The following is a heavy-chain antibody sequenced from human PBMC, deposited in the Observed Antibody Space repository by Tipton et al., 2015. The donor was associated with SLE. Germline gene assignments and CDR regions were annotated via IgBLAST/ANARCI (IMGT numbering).Heavy chain of an antibody. CDR1: GGSISSSSYY. V-gene: IGHV4-39*07. Sequence: TLSLTCTVSGGSISSSSYYWGWIRQPPGKGLEWIGSIYHSGSTYYNSSLKSRVTISVDTSKNQFSLKLNSVTAADTAVYYCATSGGANDYGDSGKEYFQNWGPGTLVTVSS. CDR2: IYHSGST. CDR3: ATSGGANDYGDSGKEYFQN. D-gene: IGHD4-17*01. J-gene: IGHJ1*01.